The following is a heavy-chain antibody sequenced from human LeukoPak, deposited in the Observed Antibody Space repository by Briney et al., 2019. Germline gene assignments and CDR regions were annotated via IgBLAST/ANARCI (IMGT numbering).Heavy chain of an antibody. CDR1: GFTFDDYA. CDR3: AKDIASGSYYYYYMDV. Sequence: PGGSLRPSCAASGFTFDDYAMHWVRPAPGKGLEWVSLISWDGGSTYYADSVKGRFTISRDNSKNSLYLQMNSLRAEDTALYYCAKDIASGSYYYYYMDVWGKGTTVTVSS. J-gene: IGHJ6*03. CDR2: ISWDGGST. V-gene: IGHV3-43D*03. D-gene: IGHD1-26*01.